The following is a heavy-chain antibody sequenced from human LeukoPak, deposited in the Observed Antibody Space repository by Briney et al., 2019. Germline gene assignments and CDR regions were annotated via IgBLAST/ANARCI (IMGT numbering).Heavy chain of an antibody. V-gene: IGHV6-1*01. CDR2: TYYRAKWYY. CDR3: SLARSEYHYGMDV. J-gene: IGHJ6*02. Sequence: QTLSLTFAISGDSVSIISVAWNWVRQSPGRGLEWLGRTYYRAKWYYEYAVSVKSLINISPDTSKNHFSLQLPSVTPEDTAVYYCSLARSEYHYGMDVWGQGTTVTVSS. CDR1: GDSVSIISVA.